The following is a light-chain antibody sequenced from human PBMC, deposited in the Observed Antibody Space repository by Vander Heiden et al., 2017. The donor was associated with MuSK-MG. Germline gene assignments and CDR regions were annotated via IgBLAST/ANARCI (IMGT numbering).Light chain of an antibody. Sequence: EVVLTQSPATLSMSPGERATLSCRASESIRTYLAWYQQRVGQPPRLLIYDGSNRVPGIPDRFSGSGSGTDFTLTISGLEPEDFAVYYCQQRNNWPLTFGGGTKVDIK. CDR2: DGS. V-gene: IGKV3-11*01. CDR3: QQRNNWPLT. J-gene: IGKJ4*01. CDR1: ESIRTY.